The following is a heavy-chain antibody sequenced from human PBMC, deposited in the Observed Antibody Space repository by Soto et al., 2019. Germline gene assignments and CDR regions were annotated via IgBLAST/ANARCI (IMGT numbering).Heavy chain of an antibody. CDR1: GGSISSSSYY. D-gene: IGHD2-15*01. V-gene: IGHV4-39*01. CDR2: IYYSGST. CDR3: ARLNLRAVVLAATPGPWFYP. Sequence: QLQLQESGPGLVKPSETLSLTCTVSGGSISSSSYYWGWIRQPPGKGLELIGSIYYSGSTYYNPATKSRVNISVDSSKNQFSRKLSSVTAADTAVYYCARLNLRAVVLAATPGPWFYPWGQGTLVTVS. J-gene: IGHJ5*02.